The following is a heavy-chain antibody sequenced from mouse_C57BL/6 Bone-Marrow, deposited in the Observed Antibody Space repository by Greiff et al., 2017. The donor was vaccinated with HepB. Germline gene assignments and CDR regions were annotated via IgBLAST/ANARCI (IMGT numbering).Heavy chain of an antibody. CDR3: TPLRYYGSSYDGFAY. CDR2: IYPGNSDT. Sequence: EVQLQQSGTVLARPGASVKMFCKTSGYTFTSYWMHWVKQRPGPGLEWIGAIYPGNSDTSYNQKFKGKAKLTAVTSASTAYMELSSLTNEDSAVYYCTPLRYYGSSYDGFAYWGQGSLVTVSA. D-gene: IGHD1-1*01. J-gene: IGHJ3*01. V-gene: IGHV1-5*01. CDR1: GYTFTSYW.